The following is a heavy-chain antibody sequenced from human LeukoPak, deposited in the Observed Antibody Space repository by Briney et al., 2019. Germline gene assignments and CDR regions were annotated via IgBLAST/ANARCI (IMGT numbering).Heavy chain of an antibody. D-gene: IGHD3-10*01. V-gene: IGHV4-34*01. CDR2: INHSGST. CDR1: GGSFSGYY. Sequence: PSETLSLTCAVYGGSFSGYYWSWIRQPPGKGLEWIGEINHSGSTNYNPSLKSRVTISVDTSKSQFSLKLSSVTAADTAVYYCARAKNYYGSGSYYRYNWFDPWGQGTLVTVSS. J-gene: IGHJ5*02. CDR3: ARAKNYYGSGSYYRYNWFDP.